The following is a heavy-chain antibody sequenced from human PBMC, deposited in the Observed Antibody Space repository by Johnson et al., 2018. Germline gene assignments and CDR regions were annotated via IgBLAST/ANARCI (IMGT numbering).Heavy chain of an antibody. Sequence: QVQLVQSGGGVVQPGRSLRLSCAASGFTFSTYAMHWVRQAPGKGLEWVAVISYDGGTKYFADSVKGRFTISRDNSKNTLSLQMNSLRAEDTAVYYWARDKKGMASSWYTGGYFHHWGQGSLGTVAS. CDR3: ARDKKGMASSWYTGGYFHH. V-gene: IGHV3-30*03. CDR2: ISYDGGTK. J-gene: IGHJ1*01. CDR1: GFTFSTYA. D-gene: IGHD6-13*01.